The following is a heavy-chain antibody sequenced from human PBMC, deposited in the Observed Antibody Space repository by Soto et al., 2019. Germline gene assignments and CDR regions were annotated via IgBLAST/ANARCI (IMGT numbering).Heavy chain of an antibody. Sequence: TLSLTCTVSGGSISSGGYYWSWIRQHPGKGLEWIGYIYYSGSTYYNPSLKSRVTISVDTSKNQFSLKLSSVTAADTAVYYCARGGALQSSYYYYMDFWGKGITVTVSS. CDR3: ARGGALQSSYYYYMDF. CDR1: GGSISSGGYY. D-gene: IGHD4-4*01. CDR2: IYYSGST. V-gene: IGHV4-31*03. J-gene: IGHJ6*03.